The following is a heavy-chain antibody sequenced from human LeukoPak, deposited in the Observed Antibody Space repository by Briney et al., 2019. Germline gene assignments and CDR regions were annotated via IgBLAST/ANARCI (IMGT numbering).Heavy chain of an antibody. CDR3: ANQGSSSWYVLFDY. D-gene: IGHD6-13*01. V-gene: IGHV3-30*18. Sequence: PGGSLRLSCAASGFTFSCYGMHWVRQAPGKGLEWVAVISYDGSNKYYADSVKGRFTISRDNSKNTLYLQMNSLRAEDTAVYYCANQGSSSWYVLFDYWGQGTLVTVSS. CDR2: ISYDGSNK. CDR1: GFTFSCYG. J-gene: IGHJ4*02.